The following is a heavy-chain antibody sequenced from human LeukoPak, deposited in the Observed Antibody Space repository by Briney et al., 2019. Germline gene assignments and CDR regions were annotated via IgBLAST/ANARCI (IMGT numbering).Heavy chain of an antibody. CDR3: WFGSQY. CDR2: ISYDGSNK. CDR1: GFTFSSYG. Sequence: GRSLRLSCAASGFTFSSYGMHWVRQAPGKGLEWVAVISYDGSNKYYADSVKGRFTIPRDNSKNTLYLQMNSLRAEDTAVYYGWFGSQYWGQGTLVTVSS. D-gene: IGHD3-10*01. V-gene: IGHV3-30*03. J-gene: IGHJ4*02.